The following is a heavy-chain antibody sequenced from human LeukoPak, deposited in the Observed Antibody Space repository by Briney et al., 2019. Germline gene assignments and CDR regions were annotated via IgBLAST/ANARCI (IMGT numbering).Heavy chain of an antibody. Sequence: GGSLRVSCATSGFNFRTYSFSWVRQAPGKGLEWVSYISSSSKYIYYADSVKGRFTISRDNAKKSLYLQMNSLRAEDTAVYYCARVQKGIAAAGTGGGWFEPWGQGTLVTVSA. J-gene: IGHJ5*02. CDR1: GFNFRTYS. CDR3: ARVQKGIAAAGTGGGWFEP. V-gene: IGHV3-21*04. CDR2: ISSSSKYI. D-gene: IGHD6-13*01.